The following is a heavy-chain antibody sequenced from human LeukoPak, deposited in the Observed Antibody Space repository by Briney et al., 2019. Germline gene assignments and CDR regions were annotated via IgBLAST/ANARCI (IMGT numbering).Heavy chain of an antibody. D-gene: IGHD2-2*02. Sequence: GGSLRLSCAASGFTFSSYSMNWVRQAPGKGLEWVAFTRYDGSNKYYADSVKGRFTISRDNSKNTLYLQMNSLRAEDTAVYYCAKDQYCSSTNCYTAASSKFDYWGQGTLVAVSS. CDR2: TRYDGSNK. CDR1: GFTFSSYS. CDR3: AKDQYCSSTNCYTAASSKFDY. J-gene: IGHJ4*02. V-gene: IGHV3-30*02.